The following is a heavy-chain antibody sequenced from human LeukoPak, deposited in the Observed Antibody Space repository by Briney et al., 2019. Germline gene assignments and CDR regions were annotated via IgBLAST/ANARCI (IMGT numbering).Heavy chain of an antibody. J-gene: IGHJ4*02. CDR2: ISTSGGST. D-gene: IGHD3-16*01. CDR1: GFIFNQYC. CDR3: AREARGDFVWGHRFDY. V-gene: IGHV3-11*01. Sequence: GGSLRLSCGASGFIFNQYCMGWVRQAPGMGPEWVSYISTSGGSTYYSASAKGRFTISRDNASNSLFLQLRRLTAEDTAVYYCAREARGDFVWGHRFDYWGQGVLVTVSS.